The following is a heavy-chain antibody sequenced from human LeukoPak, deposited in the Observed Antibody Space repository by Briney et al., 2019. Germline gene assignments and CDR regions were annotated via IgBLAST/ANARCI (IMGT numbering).Heavy chain of an antibody. V-gene: IGHV3-48*01. CDR1: GFSLSSYS. CDR3: AKDYNWNDGHYFDY. D-gene: IGHD1-20*01. Sequence: PGGSLRLSCAASGFSLSSYSMNWVRQAPGKGLEWVSYISRDSSKIYYADSVKGRFTISRDNSKNTLYLQMNSLRAEDTAVYYCAKDYNWNDGHYFDYWGQGTLVTVSS. J-gene: IGHJ4*02. CDR2: ISRDSSKI.